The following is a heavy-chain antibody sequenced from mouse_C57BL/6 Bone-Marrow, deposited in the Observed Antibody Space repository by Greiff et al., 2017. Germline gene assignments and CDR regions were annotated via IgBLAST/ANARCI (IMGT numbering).Heavy chain of an antibody. CDR3: ARGGYYPWCFDY. Sequence: QVQLQQSGAELMKPGASVKLSCKATGYTFTGYWIEWIGEILPGSGSTNYNEKFKGKATFTADTSSNTAYMQLSSLTTEDSAIYYCARGGYYPWCFDYWGQGTTLTVSS. CDR1: GYTFTGYW. D-gene: IGHD2-3*01. CDR2: ILPGSGST. J-gene: IGHJ2*01. V-gene: IGHV1-9*01.